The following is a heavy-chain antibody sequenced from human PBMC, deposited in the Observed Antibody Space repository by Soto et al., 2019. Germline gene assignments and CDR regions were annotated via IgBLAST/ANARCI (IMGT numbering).Heavy chain of an antibody. CDR2: ISYDGSNK. J-gene: IGHJ4*02. V-gene: IGHV3-30-3*01. D-gene: IGHD5-12*01. CDR1: GFTVSSYA. CDR3: ARGQWLQYPYFDY. Sequence: GGSLRLSGAASGFTVSSYAMHWVRQAPGKGLEWVAVISYDGSNKYYADSVKGRFTISRDNSKNTLYLQMNSLRAEDTAVYYCARGQWLQYPYFDYWGQGTLVTVSS.